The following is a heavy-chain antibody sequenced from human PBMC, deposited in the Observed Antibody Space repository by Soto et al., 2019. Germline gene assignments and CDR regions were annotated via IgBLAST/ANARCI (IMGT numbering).Heavy chain of an antibody. CDR3: ARVPYYYGSGSYPGIDY. D-gene: IGHD3-10*01. Sequence: ASVKVSCKASGYTFTSYYMHWVRQAPGQGLEWMGIINPSGGSTSYAQKFQGRVTMTRDTSTSTVYMELSSLRSEDTAVYYCARVPYYYGSGSYPGIDYWGQGTLVTVSS. CDR1: GYTFTSYY. V-gene: IGHV1-46*01. CDR2: INPSGGST. J-gene: IGHJ4*02.